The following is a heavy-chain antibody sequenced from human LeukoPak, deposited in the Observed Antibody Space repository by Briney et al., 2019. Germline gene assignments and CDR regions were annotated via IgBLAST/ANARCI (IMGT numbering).Heavy chain of an antibody. D-gene: IGHD3-10*01. CDR3: AREGNLKYYGSGSYYE. J-gene: IGHJ4*02. Sequence: PSETLSLTCTVSGGSISSGSYYWSWIRQPAGKGLEWIGRIYTSGSTNYNPSLKSRVTISVDTSKNQFSLKLSSVTAADTAVYYCAREGNLKYYGSGSYYEWGQGTLVTVSS. V-gene: IGHV4-61*02. CDR1: GGSISSGSYY. CDR2: IYTSGST.